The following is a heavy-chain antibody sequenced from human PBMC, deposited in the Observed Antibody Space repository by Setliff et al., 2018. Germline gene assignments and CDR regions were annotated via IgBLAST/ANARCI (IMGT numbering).Heavy chain of an antibody. D-gene: IGHD2-15*01. V-gene: IGHV1-69*10. CDR2: IIPMLGKA. J-gene: IGHJ5*02. CDR1: GGTFSNYA. Sequence: ASVKVSCKASGGTFSNYAINWVRQAPGQGLEWMGGIIPMLGKANYAQKFQGRVTITADESISTAYMELSSLRSEDTAVYYCARGWAGYCSGGSCGEWFDPWGQGTLVTVSS. CDR3: ARGWAGYCSGGSCGEWFDP.